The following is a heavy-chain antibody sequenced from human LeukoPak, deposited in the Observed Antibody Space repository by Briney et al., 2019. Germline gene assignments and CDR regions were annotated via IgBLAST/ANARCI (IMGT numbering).Heavy chain of an antibody. D-gene: IGHD6-13*01. CDR3: ARVGQLAAAGIGFDY. CDR1: GGSFSGYW. V-gene: IGHV4-34*01. CDR2: INHSGST. J-gene: IGHJ4*02. Sequence: SETLSLTCAVYGGSFSGYWWSWIRQPPGKGLEWIGEINHSGSTNYNPSLKSRVTISVDTSKNQFSLKLSSVTAADTAVYYCARVGQLAAAGIGFDYWGQGTLVTVSS.